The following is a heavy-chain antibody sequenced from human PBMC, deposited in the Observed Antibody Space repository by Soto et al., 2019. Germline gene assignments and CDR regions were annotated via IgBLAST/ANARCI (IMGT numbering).Heavy chain of an antibody. CDR3: ARDPAP. CDR2: TYNRMST. V-gene: IGHV4-31*03. CDR1: GGSISRGGYY. J-gene: IGHJ5*02. Sequence: SETLSLTCTVSGGSISRGGYYWSWIRQNPGKGLELIGYTYNRMSTYYKTSHKSRVTISVENSKNHFSLKLTSVTAADTAVYYCARDPAPWGQGTLVTSP.